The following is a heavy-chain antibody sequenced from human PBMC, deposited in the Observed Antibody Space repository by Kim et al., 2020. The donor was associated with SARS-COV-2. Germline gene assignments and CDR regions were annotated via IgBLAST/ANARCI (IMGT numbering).Heavy chain of an antibody. CDR3: ARSAGAAAVGPFED. Sequence: GGSLRLSCAASGFTFSRNGMHWVRQAPGKGLEWVAVIWYDGSFKDYTDSVKGRFSISRDNYKNLVYLQMNSLRAEDTAVYYCARSAGAAAVGPFEDWGQGTLVTVSS. D-gene: IGHD1-26*01. V-gene: IGHV3-33*08. CDR1: GFTFSRNG. J-gene: IGHJ4*02. CDR2: IWYDGSFK.